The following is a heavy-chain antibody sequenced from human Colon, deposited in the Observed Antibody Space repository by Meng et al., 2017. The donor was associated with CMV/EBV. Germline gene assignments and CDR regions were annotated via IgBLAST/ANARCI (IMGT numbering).Heavy chain of an antibody. CDR1: GDSVSSDSAA. CDR3: ARGWELGS. D-gene: IGHD1-26*01. J-gene: IGHJ4*02. Sequence: AHRQQSCPGLVEPSQTLPLPCAISGDSVSSDSAAWNWIRQSPSRGLEWLGRTYYRSQWYFDYAVSVIGRITINADTSKNEFSLQLRSVTPDDTAVYYCARGWELGSWGQGTLVTVSS. V-gene: IGHV6-1*01. CDR2: TYYRSQWYF.